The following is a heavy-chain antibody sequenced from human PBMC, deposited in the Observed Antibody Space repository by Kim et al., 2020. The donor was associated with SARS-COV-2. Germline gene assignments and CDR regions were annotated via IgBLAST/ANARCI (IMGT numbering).Heavy chain of an antibody. CDR3: ARDPYYYDSSGYYVMDV. D-gene: IGHD3-22*01. Sequence: VKGRFTISRDNAKNSLYLQMNSLRDEDTAVYYCARDPYYYDSSGYYVMDVWGQGTTVTVSS. V-gene: IGHV3-48*02. J-gene: IGHJ6*02.